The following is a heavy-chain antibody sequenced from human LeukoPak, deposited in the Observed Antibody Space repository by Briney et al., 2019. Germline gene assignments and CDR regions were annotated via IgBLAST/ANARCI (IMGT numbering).Heavy chain of an antibody. Sequence: SETLSLTCTVSGGSISNSDYYWGWIRQPPGKGLERIGSIYHSGRTYYNPSLKSRVTISVDTSKKQFSLKLSSVTAADTAVYYCARASRYYHMLTGYYLSAFDYWGQGTLVTVSS. D-gene: IGHD3-9*01. CDR1: GGSISNSDYY. J-gene: IGHJ4*02. CDR3: ARASRYYHMLTGYYLSAFDY. V-gene: IGHV4-39*01. CDR2: IYHSGRT.